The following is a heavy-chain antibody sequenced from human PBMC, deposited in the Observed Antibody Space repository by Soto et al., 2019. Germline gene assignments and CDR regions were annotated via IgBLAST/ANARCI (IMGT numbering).Heavy chain of an antibody. CDR2: MSYDGSNE. D-gene: IGHD1-26*01. CDR3: AKDGSHNFDY. CDR1: GFTISHYD. Sequence: QVQLVESGGGVVQPGRSLRLSCAASGFTISHYDMHWVRQAPGKGLEWVALMSYDGSNEYYADSVKGRFTISRDNSKNTLYLQMNSLRAEDTAVYYCAKDGSHNFDYWGQGTLVTVSS. V-gene: IGHV3-30*18. J-gene: IGHJ4*02.